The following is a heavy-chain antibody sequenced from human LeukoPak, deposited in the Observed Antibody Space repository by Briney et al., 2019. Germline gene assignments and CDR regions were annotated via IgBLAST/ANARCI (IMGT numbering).Heavy chain of an antibody. D-gene: IGHD3-3*01. CDR3: AKVSWSASDRHC. V-gene: IGHV3-23*01. J-gene: IGHJ4*02. CDR2: ITGSGGSA. CDR1: GLTFNSYD. Sequence: GGSLRLSCAASGLTFNSYDLSWVRQAPGKGLDWVSGITGSGGSAFYADSVKGRFTISRDNSKNTLYLQMNRLRAEDTAVYYCAKVSWSASDRHCWGQGTLVTVSS.